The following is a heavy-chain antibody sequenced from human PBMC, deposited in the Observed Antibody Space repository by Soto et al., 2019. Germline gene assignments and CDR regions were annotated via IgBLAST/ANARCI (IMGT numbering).Heavy chain of an antibody. CDR2: IYHAGSV. V-gene: IGHV4-38-2*01. CDR1: GYSIASGYY. CDR3: ARTSDYYGMDV. Sequence: SETLSLTCAVSGYSIASGYYWAWIRQSPGKGLEWIGSIYHAGSVYYNPSLNSRVAVSLDTSKNHFSLKLTSVTAADTAVYYCARTSDYYGMDVWGQGTTVTVSS. J-gene: IGHJ6*02.